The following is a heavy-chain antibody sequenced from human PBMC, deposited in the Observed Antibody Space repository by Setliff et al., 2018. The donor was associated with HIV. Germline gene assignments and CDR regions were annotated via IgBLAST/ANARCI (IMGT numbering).Heavy chain of an antibody. J-gene: IGHJ6*02. Sequence: GGSLRLSCAASGFAFDNYCMTWVRQAPGKGLEWVSAIGGSTGSTYYADFVKGRFTISTDNSKNTLYLQMNSLRAEDTAVYYCAKPLTQWGVSPYHYAVDVWGQGTTVTVSS. CDR1: GFAFDNYC. V-gene: IGHV3-23*01. CDR3: AKPLTQWGVSPYHYAVDV. D-gene: IGHD1-26*01. CDR2: IGGSTGST.